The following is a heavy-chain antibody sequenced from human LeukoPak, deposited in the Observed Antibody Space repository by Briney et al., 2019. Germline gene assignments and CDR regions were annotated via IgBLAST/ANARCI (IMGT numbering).Heavy chain of an antibody. CDR1: GGSFSGHY. D-gene: IGHD6-13*01. V-gene: IGHV4-34*12. Sequence: SETLSLTCAVYGGSFSGHYWSWIRQPPGKGLEWIAEIINSGSTNYNPSLKSRVTISLDTSKNQVSLKLSSVSAADTAVYYCARSSSTNEAGHYYGMDVWGQGTTVTVSS. CDR3: ARSSSTNEAGHYYGMDV. CDR2: IINSGST. J-gene: IGHJ6*02.